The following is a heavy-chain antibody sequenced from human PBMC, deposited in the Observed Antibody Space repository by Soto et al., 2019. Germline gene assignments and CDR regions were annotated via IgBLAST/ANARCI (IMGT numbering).Heavy chain of an antibody. V-gene: IGHV1-46*01. CDR1: VYTFTNYY. J-gene: IGHJ4*02. CDR2: INPSGGST. Sequence: GXSVKVSCKASVYTFTNYYIHWVRQAPAQGLEWMGIINPSGGSTSYAQKFQGRVTMTRDTSTSTVYLELSSLRSEDTAVYYCARDLDGTATNYFDSWGQGPLVTVSS. CDR3: ARDLDGTATNYFDS.